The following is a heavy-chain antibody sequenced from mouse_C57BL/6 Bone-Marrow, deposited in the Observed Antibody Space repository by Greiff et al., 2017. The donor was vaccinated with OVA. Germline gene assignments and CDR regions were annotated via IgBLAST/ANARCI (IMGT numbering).Heavy chain of an antibody. V-gene: IGHV1-75*01. D-gene: IGHD2-2*01. CDR1: GYTFTDYY. J-gene: IGHJ2*01. CDR2: IFPGSGST. CDR3: AIDLLWLRFDY. Sequence: QVQLKESGPELVKPGASVKISCKASGYTFTDYYINWVKQRPGQGLEWIGWIFPGSGSTYYNEKFKGKATLTVDKSSSTAYMLLSSLTSEDSAVYFCAIDLLWLRFDYWGQGTTLTVSS.